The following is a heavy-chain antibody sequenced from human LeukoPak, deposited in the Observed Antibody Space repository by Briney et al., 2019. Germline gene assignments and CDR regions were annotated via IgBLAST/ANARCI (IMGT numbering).Heavy chain of an antibody. CDR2: IQYDGSSK. CDR1: GFTFSSYG. V-gene: IGHV3-30*02. CDR3: ARDQYSSSWYGMRYYYYMDV. Sequence: GGSLRLSCAASGFTFSSYGMHWVRQAPGKGLEWVAFIQYDGSSKYYADSVKGRFTISRDNAKNSLYLQMNSLRAEDTAVYYCARDQYSSSWYGMRYYYYMDVWGKGTTVTISS. D-gene: IGHD6-13*01. J-gene: IGHJ6*03.